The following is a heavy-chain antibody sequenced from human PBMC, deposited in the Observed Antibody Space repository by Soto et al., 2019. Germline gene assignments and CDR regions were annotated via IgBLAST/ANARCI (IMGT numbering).Heavy chain of an antibody. CDR1: GFTFSSDA. CDR2: ISGSGGST. J-gene: IGHJ5*02. V-gene: IGHV3-23*01. CDR3: ARRIFTSTQMDP. D-gene: IGHD3-3*02. Sequence: AGSLRLSCAASGFTFSSDAMSWVRQAPGKGLEWVSAISGSGGSTYYADSVKGRFTISRDNSKNTLYLQMNSLKAADTAIYYCARRIFTSTQMDPWGQGTPVTVSS.